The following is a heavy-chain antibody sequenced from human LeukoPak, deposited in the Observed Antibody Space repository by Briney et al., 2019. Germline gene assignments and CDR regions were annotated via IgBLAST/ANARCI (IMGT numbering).Heavy chain of an antibody. V-gene: IGHV3-21*01. Sequence: GGSLRLSCAASGFTFSSYSMNWVRQAPGKGLEWVSSISSSSSYIYYADSVKGRFTISRDNSKNTLYLQMNSLRAEDTAVYYCARARQYYDILTAYYIDYWGQGTLVTVSS. D-gene: IGHD3-9*01. CDR1: GFTFSSYS. J-gene: IGHJ4*02. CDR2: ISSSSSYI. CDR3: ARARQYYDILTAYYIDY.